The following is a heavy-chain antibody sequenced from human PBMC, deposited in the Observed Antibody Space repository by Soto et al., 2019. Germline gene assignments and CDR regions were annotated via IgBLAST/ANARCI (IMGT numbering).Heavy chain of an antibody. D-gene: IGHD2-21*02. V-gene: IGHV3-74*03. Sequence: EVQLVESGGGLVQPGGSLSLSCAASGCTLSSYWMHWVRQAPGKGLVWVSRISSDGTTTTYADSVKCRFTISRDNARNTLHLQMNGLRDEDTAVYYCARGVEATWVTWSWGQGTLVTVSS. CDR2: ISSDGTTT. J-gene: IGHJ5*02. CDR3: ARGVEATWVTWS. CDR1: GCTLSSYW.